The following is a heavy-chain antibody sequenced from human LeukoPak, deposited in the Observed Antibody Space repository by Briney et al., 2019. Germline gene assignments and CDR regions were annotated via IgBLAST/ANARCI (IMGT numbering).Heavy chain of an antibody. CDR3: ARRVTMIVVFNWFDP. D-gene: IGHD3-22*01. V-gene: IGHV4-34*01. CDR1: GGPFSGYY. J-gene: IGHJ5*02. CDR2: INHSGST. Sequence: SETLSLTCAVYGGPFSGYYWSWIRQPPGKGLEWIGEINHSGSTNYNPSLKSRVTISVDTSKNQFSLKLSSVTAADTAVYYCARRVTMIVVFNWFDPWGQGTLVTVSS.